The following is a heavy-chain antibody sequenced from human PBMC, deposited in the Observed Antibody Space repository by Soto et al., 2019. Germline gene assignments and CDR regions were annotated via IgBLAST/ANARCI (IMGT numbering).Heavy chain of an antibody. CDR1: GGSMHNYL. D-gene: IGHD1-20*01. CDR2: IHVPGNT. Sequence: PSETLSLTCTVSGGSMHNYLWSWIRQTPGDGLELIGYIHVPGNTYHNPSLKSPVTISIDASKTQFFLTLTSVTAADTDVYYCARGPFFTRYQPFDAWGRVILVTVSS. CDR3: ARGPFFTRYQPFDA. J-gene: IGHJ4*02. V-gene: IGHV4-59*01.